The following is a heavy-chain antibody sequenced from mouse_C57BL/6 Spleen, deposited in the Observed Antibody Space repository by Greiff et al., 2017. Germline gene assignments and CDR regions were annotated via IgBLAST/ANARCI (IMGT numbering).Heavy chain of an antibody. V-gene: IGHV1-69*01. CDR2: IDPSDSYT. J-gene: IGHJ4*01. CDR1: GYTFTSYW. D-gene: IGHD2-1*01. CDR3: ARQLQGDYYAMDY. Sequence: QVQLQQSGAELVMPGASVKLSCKASGYTFTSYWMHWVKQRPGQGLEWIGEIDPSDSYTNYNQKFKGKSTLTVDKSSSTAYMQLSSLTSEDSAVYYCARQLQGDYYAMDYWGQGTSVTVSS.